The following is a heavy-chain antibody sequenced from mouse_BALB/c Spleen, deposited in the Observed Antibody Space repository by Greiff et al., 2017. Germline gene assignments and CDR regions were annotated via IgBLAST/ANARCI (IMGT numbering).Heavy chain of an antibody. CDR3: AREGGYGDYYAMDY. Sequence: EVMLVESGGGLVKPGGSLKLSCAASGFTFSSYAMSWVRQTPEKRLEWVASISSGGSTYYPDSVKGRFTISRDNARNILYLQMSSLRSEDTAMYYCAREGGYGDYYAMDYWGQGTSVTVSS. CDR1: GFTFSSYA. CDR2: ISSGGST. V-gene: IGHV5-6-5*01. D-gene: IGHD2-2*01. J-gene: IGHJ4*01.